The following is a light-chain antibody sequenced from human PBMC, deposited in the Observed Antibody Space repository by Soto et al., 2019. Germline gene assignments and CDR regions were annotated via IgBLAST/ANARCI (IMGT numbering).Light chain of an antibody. CDR2: YDD. V-gene: IGLV1-36*01. CDR3: AAWDDSLYGVV. Sequence: QSVLTQPPSVSAAPRQRVTISCSGSSSNIGNNAVNWYQQLPGKAPKLLIYYDDLLPSGVSDRFSGSKSGTSASLAISGLQSEDEADYYCAAWDDSLYGVVFGGGTKLTVL. J-gene: IGLJ2*01. CDR1: SSNIGNNA.